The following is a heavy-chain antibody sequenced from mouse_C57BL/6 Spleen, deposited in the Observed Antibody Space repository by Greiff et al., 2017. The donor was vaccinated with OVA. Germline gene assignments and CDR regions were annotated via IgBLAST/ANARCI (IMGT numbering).Heavy chain of an antibody. V-gene: IGHV3-6*01. CDR3: ARGGLTGTFYFDY. D-gene: IGHD4-1*01. CDR1: GYSITSGYY. CDR2: ISYDGSN. Sequence: EVKLQESGPGLVKPSQSLSLTCSVTGYSITSGYYWNWIRQFPGNKLEWMGYISYDGSNNYNPSLKNRISITRDTSKNQFFLKLNSVTTEDTATYYCARGGLTGTFYFDYWGQGTTLTVSS. J-gene: IGHJ2*01.